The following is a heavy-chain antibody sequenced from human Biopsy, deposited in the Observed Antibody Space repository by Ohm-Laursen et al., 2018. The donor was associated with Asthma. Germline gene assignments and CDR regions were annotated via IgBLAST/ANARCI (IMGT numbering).Heavy chain of an antibody. J-gene: IGHJ6*02. V-gene: IGHV1-69*13. Sequence: SVKVSCKASGGTFNNNGLSWVRQAPGQGLEWMGGIIPIYNTVNYGQKFQGRVTITADESTSTAYMELSSLRSEDTAVYYCARILPRVVKSPGVAWDVWGQGTTVTVSS. CDR3: ARILPRVVKSPGVAWDV. CDR2: IIPIYNTV. CDR1: GGTFNNNG. D-gene: IGHD4-23*01.